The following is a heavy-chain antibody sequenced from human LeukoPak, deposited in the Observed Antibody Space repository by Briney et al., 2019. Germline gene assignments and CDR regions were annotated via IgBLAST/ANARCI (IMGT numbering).Heavy chain of an antibody. D-gene: IGHD6-13*01. CDR3: ARQGRNSSRTYYFDY. CDR1: GYSFTSYW. J-gene: IGHJ4*02. Sequence: SGESLKISCKGSGYSFTSYWIGWVRQMPGKGLEWMGIIYPGDSDTRYSPSFQGQVTISADKSISTAYLQWSSLKASDTAMYYCARQGRNSSRTYYFDYWGQGTLVTVSS. CDR2: IYPGDSDT. V-gene: IGHV5-51*01.